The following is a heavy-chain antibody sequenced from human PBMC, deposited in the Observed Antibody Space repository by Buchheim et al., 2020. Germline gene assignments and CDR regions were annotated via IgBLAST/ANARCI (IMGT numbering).Heavy chain of an antibody. CDR3: ARGGSSSWYYYYGMDV. V-gene: IGHV4-59*01. D-gene: IGHD6-13*01. Sequence: QVQLQESGPGLVKPSETLSLTCTVSGGSISSYYWSWIRQPPGKGLEWLGYIYYSGSTKYNPSLKRRITISVETSKNQFSLKLSSVTAADTAVYYCARGGSSSWYYYYGMDVWGQGTT. CDR2: IYYSGST. CDR1: GGSISSYY. J-gene: IGHJ6*02.